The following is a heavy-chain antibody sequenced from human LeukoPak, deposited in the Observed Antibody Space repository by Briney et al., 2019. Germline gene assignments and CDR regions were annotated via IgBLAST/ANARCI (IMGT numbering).Heavy chain of an antibody. V-gene: IGHV1-69*13. J-gene: IGHJ6*02. Sequence: GASVTVSCKASGGTFSSYAISWVRQAPGQGLEWMGGIIPIFGTANYAQKFQGRVTITADESTSTAYMELSSLRSEDTAVYYCARGTLSSSPYYYYGMDVWGQGTTVTVSS. CDR3: ARGTLSSSPYYYYGMDV. CDR1: GGTFSSYA. D-gene: IGHD6-6*01. CDR2: IIPIFGTA.